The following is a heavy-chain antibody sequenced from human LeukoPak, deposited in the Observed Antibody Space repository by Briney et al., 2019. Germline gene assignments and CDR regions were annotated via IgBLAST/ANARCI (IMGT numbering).Heavy chain of an antibody. D-gene: IGHD2-2*01. J-gene: IGHJ6*03. Sequence: GGSLRLSCAASGFTVSSNYITWVRQAPGKGLEWVSLIYSGGSTYYADSVKGRFTISRDNSKNTLYLQMNSLRAEDTAVYYCAKDLYCSSTSCYAHYYYYYYMDVWGKGTTVTISS. CDR1: GFTVSSNY. CDR2: IYSGGST. CDR3: AKDLYCSSTSCYAHYYYYYYMDV. V-gene: IGHV3-53*01.